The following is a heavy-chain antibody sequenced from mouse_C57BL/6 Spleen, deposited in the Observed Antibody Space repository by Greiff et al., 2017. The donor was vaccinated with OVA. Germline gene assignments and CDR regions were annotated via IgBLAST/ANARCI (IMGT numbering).Heavy chain of an antibody. CDR1: GYSITSDY. V-gene: IGHV3-8*01. D-gene: IGHD2-4*01. J-gene: IGHJ4*01. CDR2: ISYSGST. CDR3: ARGMDYDGGTDAMDY. Sequence: EVMLVESGPGLAKPSQTLSLSCSVTGYSITSDYWNWIRKFPGNKLEYMGYISYSGSTYYNPSPISGISTTRDTTNNQYYQQLSSVTTEDTATYYCARGMDYDGGTDAMDYWGQGTSVTVSS.